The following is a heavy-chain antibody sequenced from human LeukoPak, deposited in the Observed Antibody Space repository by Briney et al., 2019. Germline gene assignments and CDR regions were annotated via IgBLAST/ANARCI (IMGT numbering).Heavy chain of an antibody. D-gene: IGHD3-9*01. CDR1: GFTFSSYA. CDR3: AKERRGFEFYI. CDR2: ISASGGST. V-gene: IGHV3-23*01. J-gene: IGHJ3*02. Sequence: PGGSLKLSCAASGFTFSSYAMSWVRQAPGQGLEWVSAISASGGSTYYADSVKGRFTITRDNSTSTPYLQLNSLRSEDTAVYYCAKERRGFEFYIWGQATMVTVSS.